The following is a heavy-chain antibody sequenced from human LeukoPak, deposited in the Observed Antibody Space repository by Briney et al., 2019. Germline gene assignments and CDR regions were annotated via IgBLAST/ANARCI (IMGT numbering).Heavy chain of an antibody. V-gene: IGHV4-31*11. Sequence: KTSETLSLTCAVYGGSFSGYYWSWIRQHPGKGLEWIGYIYYSGSTYYNPSLKSRVTISVDTSKNQFSLKLSSVTAADTAVYYCARAGRYYDSSGSVFDYWGQGTLVTVSS. J-gene: IGHJ4*02. CDR1: GGSFSGYY. CDR3: ARAGRYYDSSGSVFDY. CDR2: IYYSGST. D-gene: IGHD3-22*01.